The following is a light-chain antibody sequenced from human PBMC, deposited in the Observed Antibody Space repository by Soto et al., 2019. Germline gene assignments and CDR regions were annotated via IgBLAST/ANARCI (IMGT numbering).Light chain of an antibody. CDR1: QNINSY. CDR2: DAT. V-gene: IGKV1-16*01. CDR3: QQYERYNPS. J-gene: IGKJ4*01. Sequence: DIQMTQSPSSLSASVGDRVTIICRASQNINSYLAWFQQKPGKAPKSLIYDATSLQSGVPSRFSGSGSGTDFSLTISSLQPEDAATYYCQQYERYNPSFGGGTKFEI.